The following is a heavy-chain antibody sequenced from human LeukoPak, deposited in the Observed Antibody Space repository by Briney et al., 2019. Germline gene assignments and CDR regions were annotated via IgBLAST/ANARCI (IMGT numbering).Heavy chain of an antibody. Sequence: GGSLRLSCAASGFTFGSYEMNWVRQAPGKGLEWVSYIGTIISTTYYADSVKGRFTVSRDDAKSSLNLQMSSLRAEDTAVYYCARNVYDLRGQWLVPGFDYWGQGTLVTVSS. J-gene: IGHJ4*02. CDR3: ARNVYDLRGQWLVPGFDY. D-gene: IGHD6-19*01. CDR2: IGTIISTT. CDR1: GFTFGSYE. V-gene: IGHV3-48*03.